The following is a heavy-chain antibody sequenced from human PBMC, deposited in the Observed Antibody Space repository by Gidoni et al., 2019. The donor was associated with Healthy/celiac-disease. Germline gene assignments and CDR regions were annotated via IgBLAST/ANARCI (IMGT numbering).Heavy chain of an antibody. CDR1: GYSISSGYY. Sequence: QVQLQESGPGLVKPSETLSLTCAVSGYSISSGYYWGWIRPPPGKGLEWIGSIYHSGSTYYNPSLKSRVTISVDTSKNQFSLKLSSVTAADTAVYYCARLAVAGISDYFDYWGQGTLVTVSS. D-gene: IGHD6-19*01. CDR2: IYHSGST. V-gene: IGHV4-38-2*01. CDR3: ARLAVAGISDYFDY. J-gene: IGHJ4*02.